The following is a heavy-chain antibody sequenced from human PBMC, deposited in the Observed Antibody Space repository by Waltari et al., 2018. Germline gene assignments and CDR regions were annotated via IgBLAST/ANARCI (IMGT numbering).Heavy chain of an antibody. CDR1: GYTFTDYH. V-gene: IGHV1-2*04. J-gene: IGHJ4*02. Sequence: QVQLVQSGAEVTKPGASVKVSCKPSGYTFTDYHIHWVRQAPGQGLEWMGGSNPKSGGTYYEQTFQGWVTMTRDTSTSTVYMELSSLKSDDTAVYYCARRSCTGECYAPYVYWGQGSLVTVSS. CDR2: SNPKSGGT. CDR3: ARRSCTGECYAPYVY. D-gene: IGHD2-8*02.